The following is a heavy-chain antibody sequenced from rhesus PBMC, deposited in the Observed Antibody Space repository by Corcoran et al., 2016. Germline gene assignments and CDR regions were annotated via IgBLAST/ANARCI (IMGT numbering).Heavy chain of an antibody. V-gene: IGHV4-169*01. CDR2: IYGSGNSP. D-gene: IGHD5-12*01. J-gene: IGHJ4*01. CDR1: GGSISSNY. Sequence: QLQLQESGPGLVKPSETLSVTCAVSGGSISSNYWSWIRQPPGKGLEWIGRIYGSGNSPNNHPSLKSRVTLSVDTSKNQLSLKRSSVTAADTAVYYCARHDPIQLQSRGRPLKNTDYWGQGVLVTVSS. CDR3: ARHDPIQLQSRGRPLKNTDY.